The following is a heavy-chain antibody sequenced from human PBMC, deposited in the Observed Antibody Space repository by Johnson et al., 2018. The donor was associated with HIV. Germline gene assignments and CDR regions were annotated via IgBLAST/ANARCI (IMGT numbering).Heavy chain of an antibody. J-gene: IGHJ3*02. D-gene: IGHD3-10*01. CDR1: GFTFDDYA. Sequence: VQLVESGGGLVKPGGSLRLSCAASGFTFDDYAMHWVRQAPGKGLEWVSGIRWNSGSIGYAEYVKGRFTISRDNAKNSLYLQMNSLRAEDTALYYCAKEAAMVQGGAFDIWGQGTMVTVSS. CDR2: IRWNSGSI. V-gene: IGHV3-9*01. CDR3: AKEAAMVQGGAFDI.